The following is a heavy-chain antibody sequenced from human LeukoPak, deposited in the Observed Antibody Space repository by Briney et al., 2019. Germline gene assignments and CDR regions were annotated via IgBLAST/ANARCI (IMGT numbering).Heavy chain of an antibody. CDR2: VYYTGST. D-gene: IGHD1-1*01. CDR3: ARTTEEHQLCDY. Sequence: SETLSLTCTVSGGSISSYYWSWVRQPPGKGLEWIGFVYYTGSTNYSPSLKSRVTISVDTSKNQFSLKLRSVTAADTAVYYCARTTEEHQLCDYWGQGTLVTVSS. CDR1: GGSISSYY. J-gene: IGHJ4*02. V-gene: IGHV4-59*01.